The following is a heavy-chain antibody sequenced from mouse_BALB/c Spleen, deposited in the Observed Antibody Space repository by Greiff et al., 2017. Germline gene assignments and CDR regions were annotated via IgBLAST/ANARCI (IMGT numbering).Heavy chain of an antibody. V-gene: IGHV5-9-3*01. J-gene: IGHJ3*01. CDR3: ARLGFAY. CDR2: ISSGGSYT. CDR1: GFTFSSYA. Sequence: EVKLVESGGGLVKPGGSLKLSCAASGFTFSSYAMSWVRQTPEKRLEWVATISSGGSYTYYPDSVKGRFTISRDNAKNTLYLQMSSLRSEDTAMYYCARLGFAYWGQGTLVTVSA.